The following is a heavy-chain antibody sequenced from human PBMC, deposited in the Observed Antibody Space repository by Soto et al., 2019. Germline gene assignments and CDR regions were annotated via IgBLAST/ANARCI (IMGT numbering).Heavy chain of an antibody. CDR1: GFTFDDYA. CDR2: ISGSGGST. V-gene: IGHV3-23*01. D-gene: IGHD3-10*01. CDR3: ANRKYYYGSGSFGY. J-gene: IGHJ4*02. Sequence: GGSLRLSCAASGFTFDDYAMHWVRQAPGKGLEWVSAISGSGGSTYYADSVKGRFTISRDNSKNTLYLQMNSLRAEDTAVYYCANRKYYYGSGSFGYWGQGTLVTVSS.